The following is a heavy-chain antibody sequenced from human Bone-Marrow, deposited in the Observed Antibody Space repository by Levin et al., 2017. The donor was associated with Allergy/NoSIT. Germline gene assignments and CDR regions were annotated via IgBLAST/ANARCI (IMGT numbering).Heavy chain of an antibody. V-gene: IGHV3-30*04. D-gene: IGHD1-26*01. CDR1: GFTFRNFV. Sequence: QPGESLKISCAASGFTFRNFVLSWVRQAPGKGLEWVATISYDGTEKFHADSVKGRFTVSRDNSKKTFYLDMNGLASEDTAMYYCARVGVWEPPRGGLFDNWGQGTLVTVSS. CDR3: ARVGVWEPPRGGLFDN. CDR2: ISYDGTEK. J-gene: IGHJ4*02.